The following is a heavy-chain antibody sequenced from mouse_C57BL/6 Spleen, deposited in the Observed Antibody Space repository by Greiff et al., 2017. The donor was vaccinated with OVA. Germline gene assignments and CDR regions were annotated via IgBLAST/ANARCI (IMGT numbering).Heavy chain of an antibody. J-gene: IGHJ2*01. CDR1: GFNIKDYY. V-gene: IGHV14-2*01. CDR2: IYPEAGET. D-gene: IGHD1-1*01. Sequence: VQLQQSGAELVKPGASVKLSCTASGFNIKDYYMHWVQQRTEQGLEWIGRIYPEAGETKYAPKFQGKATITADTSTNTAYLQLRSLKSEDTAVYYCARRDYYGSSPDYWGQGTTLTVSS. CDR3: ARRDYYGSSPDY.